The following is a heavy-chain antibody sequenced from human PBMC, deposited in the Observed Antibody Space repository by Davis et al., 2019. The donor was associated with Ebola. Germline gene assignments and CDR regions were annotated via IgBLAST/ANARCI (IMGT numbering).Heavy chain of an antibody. CDR3: ARVLNGDYYFDY. CDR2: ISSSGSTI. CDR1: GFTFSDYY. D-gene: IGHD4-17*01. J-gene: IGHJ4*02. V-gene: IGHV3-11*04. Sequence: GESLKISCAASGFTFSDYYMSWIRQAPGKGLEWVSYISSSGSTIYYADSVKGRFTISRDNAKNSLYLQMNSLRDEDTAVYYCARVLNGDYYFDYWGQGTLVTVSS.